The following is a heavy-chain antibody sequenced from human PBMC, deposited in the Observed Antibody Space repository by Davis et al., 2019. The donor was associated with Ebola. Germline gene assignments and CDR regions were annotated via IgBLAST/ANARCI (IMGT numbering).Heavy chain of an antibody. V-gene: IGHV3-74*01. CDR1: GYSFSTYT. CDR3: ARDSRKPYYDILTGYYWVDAFDI. D-gene: IGHD3-9*01. Sequence: GESLKISCVGSGYSFSTYTLSWVRQAPGKGLVWVSRIKSDGSSISYADSVKGRFTISRDNAKNSLYLQMNSLRAEDTAVYYCARDSRKPYYDILTGYYWVDAFDIWGQGTMVTVSS. J-gene: IGHJ3*02. CDR2: IKSDGSSI.